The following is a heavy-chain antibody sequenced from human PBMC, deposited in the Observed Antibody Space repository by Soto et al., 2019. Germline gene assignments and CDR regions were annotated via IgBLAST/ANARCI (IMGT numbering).Heavy chain of an antibody. CDR3: AFRNWAEWLVPAGSFDF. CDR2: ISGRGDTT. J-gene: IGHJ4*02. Sequence: PGGSLRLSCTASGFTYVNFAMHWVRQAPGKGLEWVSTISGRGDTTYYADSVKGRFIISRDNSRGILYLQMNSLRTEDSATYFCAFRNWAEWLVPAGSFDFWGQGTLVTVSS. D-gene: IGHD6-19*01. V-gene: IGHV3-23*01. CDR1: GFTYVNFA.